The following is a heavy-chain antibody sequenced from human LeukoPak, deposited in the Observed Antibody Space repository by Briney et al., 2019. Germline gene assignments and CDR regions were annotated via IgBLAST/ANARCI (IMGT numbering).Heavy chain of an antibody. Sequence: ASVKVPCKASGYTFTSYGISWVRQAPGQGLEWMGWISTYNGNTNYAQKLQGRVTMTTDTSTSTAYMELRSLRSDDTAVYYCARGVYYYGSGSYYDYWGQGTLVTVSS. CDR3: ARGVYYYGSGSYYDY. CDR2: ISTYNGNT. D-gene: IGHD3-10*01. CDR1: GYTFTSYG. V-gene: IGHV1-18*01. J-gene: IGHJ4*02.